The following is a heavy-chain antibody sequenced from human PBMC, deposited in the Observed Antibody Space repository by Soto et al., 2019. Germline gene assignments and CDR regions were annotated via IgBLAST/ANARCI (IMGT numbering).Heavy chain of an antibody. CDR2: IYYSGST. D-gene: IGHD3-3*01. Sequence: SETLSLTCTVSGGSISSSSYYWGWIRQPPGKGLEWIGSIYYSGSTYYNPSLKSRVTISVDTSKNQFSLKLSSVTAADTAVYYCARLRGAALRFFDYWGQGTLVTVSS. CDR1: GGSISSSSYY. J-gene: IGHJ4*02. CDR3: ARLRGAALRFFDY. V-gene: IGHV4-39*01.